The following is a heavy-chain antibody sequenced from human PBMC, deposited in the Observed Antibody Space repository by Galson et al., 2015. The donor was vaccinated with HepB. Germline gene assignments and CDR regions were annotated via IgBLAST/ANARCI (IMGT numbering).Heavy chain of an antibody. CDR2: ISYDGSNK. CDR1: GFTFSSYA. J-gene: IGHJ4*02. Sequence: SLRLSCAASGFTFSSYAMHWVRQAPGKGLEWVAVISYDGSNKYYADSVKGRFTISRDNSKNTLYLQMNSLRAEDTAVYYCARDGGGLGTLYYFDYWGQGTLVTVSS. D-gene: IGHD3-10*01. V-gene: IGHV3-30-3*01. CDR3: ARDGGGLGTLYYFDY.